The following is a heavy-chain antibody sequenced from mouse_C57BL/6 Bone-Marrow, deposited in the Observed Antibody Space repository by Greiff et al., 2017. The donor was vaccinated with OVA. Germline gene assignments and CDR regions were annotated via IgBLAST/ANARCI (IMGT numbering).Heavy chain of an antibody. V-gene: IGHV5-17*01. J-gene: IGHJ2*01. Sequence: EVKVEESGGGLVKPGGSLKLSCAASGFTFSDYGMHWVRQAPEKGLEWVAYISSGSSTIYYADTVKGRFTISRDNAKNTLFLQMTSLRSEDTAMYYCAKWRMGFDYWGQGTTLTVSS. D-gene: IGHD1-3*01. CDR2: ISSGSSTI. CDR1: GFTFSDYG. CDR3: AKWRMGFDY.